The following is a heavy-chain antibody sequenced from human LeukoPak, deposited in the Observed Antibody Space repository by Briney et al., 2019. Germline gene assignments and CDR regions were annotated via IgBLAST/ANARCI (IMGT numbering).Heavy chain of an antibody. D-gene: IGHD2-2*02. CDR3: ARGVLEYQLLYPSEAFDI. V-gene: IGHV3-11*01. Sequence: GGSLRLSCAASGFTFSDYYMSWIRQAPGKGLEWVSYISSSGSTIYYADSVKGRFTISRDNAKNSLYLQMNSLRAEDTAVYYCARGVLEYQLLYPSEAFDIWGQGTMVTVSS. CDR1: GFTFSDYY. J-gene: IGHJ3*02. CDR2: ISSSGSTI.